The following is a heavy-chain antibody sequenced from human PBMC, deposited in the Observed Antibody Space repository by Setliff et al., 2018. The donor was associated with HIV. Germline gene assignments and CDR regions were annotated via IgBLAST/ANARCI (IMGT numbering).Heavy chain of an antibody. D-gene: IGHD3-10*01. CDR2: INYGRTT. CDR1: GGSFSGYY. J-gene: IGHJ4*02. Sequence: TLSLTCAVYGGSFSGYYWSWIRQSPGKGLEWIGEINYGRTTNYNPSLESRVTISVDTSKNQFSLRMKSVNAGDTGKYYCVRRRGPMVRGVDPSPSYYFDYWGQGTLVTVSS. V-gene: IGHV4-34*01. CDR3: VRRRGPMVRGVDPSPSYYFDY.